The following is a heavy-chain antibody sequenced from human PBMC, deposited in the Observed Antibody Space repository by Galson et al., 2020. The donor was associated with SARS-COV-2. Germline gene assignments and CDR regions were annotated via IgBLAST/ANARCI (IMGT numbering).Heavy chain of an antibody. CDR2: INSDGSST. CDR3: AREEALTMVRGVIIWRGIDAFDI. J-gene: IGHJ3*02. V-gene: IGHV3-74*01. CDR1: GFTFSSYW. Sequence: GESLKISCAASGFTFSSYWMHWVRQAPGKGLVWVSRINSDGSSTSYADSVKGRFTISRDNAKNTLYLQMNSLRAEDTAVYYCAREEALTMVRGVIIWRGIDAFDIWGQGTMVTVSS. D-gene: IGHD3-10*01.